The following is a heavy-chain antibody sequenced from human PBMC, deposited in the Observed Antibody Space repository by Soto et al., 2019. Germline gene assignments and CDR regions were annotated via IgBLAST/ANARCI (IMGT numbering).Heavy chain of an antibody. CDR3: AKDRGAYYDFWSGPSASYGMDV. D-gene: IGHD3-3*01. J-gene: IGHJ6*02. Sequence: QVQLVESGGGVVQPGRSLRLSCAASGFTFSSYGMHWVRQAPGKGLEWVAVISYDGSNKYYADSVKGRFTISRDNSKNTLYLQMNGLRAEDTAVYYCAKDRGAYYDFWSGPSASYGMDVWGQGTTVTVSS. CDR1: GFTFSSYG. CDR2: ISYDGSNK. V-gene: IGHV3-30*18.